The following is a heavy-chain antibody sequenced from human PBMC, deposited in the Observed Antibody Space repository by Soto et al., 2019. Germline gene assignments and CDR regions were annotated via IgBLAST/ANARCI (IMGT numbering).Heavy chain of an antibody. CDR3: ARGQWGSYRYCDY. V-gene: IGHV4-59*01. CDR1: GGSISSYY. Sequence: PSETLSLTCTVSGGSISSYYWSWIRQPPGKGLEWIGYIYYSGSTNYNPSLKSRVTISVDTSKNQFSLKLSSVTAADTAVYYCARGQWGSYRYCDYWGQGTLVTVSS. CDR2: IYYSGST. J-gene: IGHJ4*02. D-gene: IGHD3-16*02.